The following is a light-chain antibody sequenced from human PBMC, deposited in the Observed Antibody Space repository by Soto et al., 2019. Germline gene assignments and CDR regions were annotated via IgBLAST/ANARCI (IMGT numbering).Light chain of an antibody. Sequence: QSVLTQPPSASGTPGQSVTISCSGSSSNIGSNTVNWYQQLPGSAPRLLMYSNNQRPSGVPDRFSGSKSGTSAPLAISGLQSEDEADYYCSTWDDSLNGVVFGGGTKLTVL. J-gene: IGLJ3*02. CDR1: SSNIGSNT. CDR3: STWDDSLNGVV. V-gene: IGLV1-44*01. CDR2: SNN.